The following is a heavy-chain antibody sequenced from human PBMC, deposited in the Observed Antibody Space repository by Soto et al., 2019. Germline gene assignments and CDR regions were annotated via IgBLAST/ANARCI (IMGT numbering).Heavy chain of an antibody. D-gene: IGHD5-18*01. CDR3: AKDFTAMVKTFDY. CDR1: GFTFSSYG. J-gene: IGHJ4*02. V-gene: IGHV3-30*18. Sequence: QVQLVESGGGVVQPGRSLRLSCAASGFTFSSYGMHWVRQAPGKGLEWVAVISYDGSNKYYADSVKGRFTISRDNSKNTLYLQMNSLRAEDTAVYFCAKDFTAMVKTFDYWGQGTLVTVSS. CDR2: ISYDGSNK.